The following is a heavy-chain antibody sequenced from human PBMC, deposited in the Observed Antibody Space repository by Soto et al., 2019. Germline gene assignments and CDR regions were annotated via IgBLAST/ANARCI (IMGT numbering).Heavy chain of an antibody. D-gene: IGHD3-3*01. CDR3: ARGPFTMSSYLDV. V-gene: IGHV1-8*01. CDR1: GYTFTSFD. Sequence: QVQLVQSGAEVKRPGASVKVSCKASGYTFTSFDIHWVRQAPGQGLEWMGWMNPNSGNTDYEQRFQGRVTMTRDTSIITAYMELSSLRSEDTAVYYCARGPFTMSSYLDVWGKGTTVTVSS. J-gene: IGHJ6*03. CDR2: MNPNSGNT.